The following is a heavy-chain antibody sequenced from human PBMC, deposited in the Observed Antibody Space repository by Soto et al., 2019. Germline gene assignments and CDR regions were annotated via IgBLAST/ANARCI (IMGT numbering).Heavy chain of an antibody. V-gene: IGHV1-18*01. Sequence: QLVQSGAEVKKPGASVKVSCKASGYTFISYAISWVRQVPGQGLEWMGRVSPYSGSTDSAQKFQGRLTMTADTSTNTAYMDLRNLRSDDPAVYFCARDFLTRTTWVSATAQFSYYGMAVWGQGTTVTVSS. J-gene: IGHJ6*02. D-gene: IGHD3-9*01. CDR3: ARDFLTRTTWVSATAQFSYYGMAV. CDR1: GYTFISYA. CDR2: VSPYSGST.